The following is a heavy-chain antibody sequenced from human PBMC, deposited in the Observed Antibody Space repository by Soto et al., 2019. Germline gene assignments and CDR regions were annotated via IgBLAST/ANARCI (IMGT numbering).Heavy chain of an antibody. D-gene: IGHD2-21*01. V-gene: IGHV3-74*01. J-gene: IGHJ4*02. CDR2: INTDGSRT. CDR1: GFTFSSNW. CDR3: ARDGEGF. Sequence: EVQLVESGGGLVQPGGSLRLSCAASGFTFSSNWMHWVRRVPGRGLVWVSRINTDGSRTSYEDSVEGRFTISRDNAKNMVYLQMSSLRAEDTAVYYCARDGEGFWGQGTLVTVSS.